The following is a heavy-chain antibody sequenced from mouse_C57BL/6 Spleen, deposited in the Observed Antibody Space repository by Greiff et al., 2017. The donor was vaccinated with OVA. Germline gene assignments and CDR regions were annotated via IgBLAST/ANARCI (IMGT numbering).Heavy chain of an antibody. D-gene: IGHD2-5*01. Sequence: VQLQQSGPELVVHGASVKLHRNASFYTFTDYYINWVKQRPGQGLEWIGWIFPGSGSTYYNEKFKGKATLTVDKSSSTAYMLLSILTSEDSAVYFCARSGYYSNYGYFDVWGTGTTVTVSS. V-gene: IGHV1-75*01. CDR2: IFPGSGST. CDR3: ARSGYYSNYGYFDV. CDR1: FYTFTDYY. J-gene: IGHJ1*03.